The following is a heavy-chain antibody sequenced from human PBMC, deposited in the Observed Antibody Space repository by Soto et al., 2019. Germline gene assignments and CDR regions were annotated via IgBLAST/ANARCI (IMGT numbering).Heavy chain of an antibody. J-gene: IGHJ6*02. V-gene: IGHV3-23*01. CDR3: AKDGRLQWSYYYGMDV. D-gene: IGHD6-19*01. Sequence: GGSLRLSCADSGFTFSSYALSWVRQAPGTGLEWVSAISGSGGSTYYADSVQGRFTISRDNSKNTLYLQMNSLRAEDTAVYYCAKDGRLQWSYYYGMDVWGQGTTVTVSS. CDR2: ISGSGGST. CDR1: GFTFSSYA.